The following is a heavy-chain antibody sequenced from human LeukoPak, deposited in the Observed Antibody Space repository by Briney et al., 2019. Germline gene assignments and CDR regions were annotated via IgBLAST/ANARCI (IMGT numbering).Heavy chain of an antibody. J-gene: IGHJ4*02. Sequence: SETLSLTCTVSGGSVSSSDYYWGWIRQPPGKGLEWIGSVYYNGNTYYNPSLKSRVTMSVDTSKNQFSLKLTSVTAADTAFYYCARLLGYCTTGVSPARYGGQGTLVTVSS. CDR1: GGSVSSSDYY. V-gene: IGHV4-39*01. D-gene: IGHD2-8*01. CDR3: ARLLGYCTTGVSPARY. CDR2: VYYNGNT.